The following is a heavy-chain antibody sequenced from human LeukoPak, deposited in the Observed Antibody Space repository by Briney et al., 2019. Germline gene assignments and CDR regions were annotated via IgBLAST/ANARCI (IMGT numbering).Heavy chain of an antibody. V-gene: IGHV1-46*01. CDR1: GYTFTSYY. CDR2: INPSGGST. Sequence: ASVKVSCKASGYTFTSYYMHWVRQAPGQGLEWMGIINPSGGSTSYAQKFQGRVTMTRDMSTSTVYMELSSLRSEDTAVYYCARCAPLIYYYYYMDVWGKGTTVTVSS. D-gene: IGHD2-8*01. CDR3: ARCAPLIYYYYYMDV. J-gene: IGHJ6*03.